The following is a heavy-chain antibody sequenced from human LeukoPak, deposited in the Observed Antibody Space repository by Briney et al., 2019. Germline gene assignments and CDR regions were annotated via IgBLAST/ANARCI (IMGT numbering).Heavy chain of an antibody. CDR2: ITTYNGNT. J-gene: IGHJ3*02. CDR1: GYSLTTYG. CDR3: ARLIEYRTSSRVFDI. Sequence: ASVKVSCKASGYSLTTYGITWVRQAPGQELEWMGWITTYNGNTNYARKLQGRVTMTTDTSTNTAYMELGSLRPDDTAVYYCARLIEYRTSSRVFDIWGQGTMVTVSS. V-gene: IGHV1-18*01. D-gene: IGHD6-6*01.